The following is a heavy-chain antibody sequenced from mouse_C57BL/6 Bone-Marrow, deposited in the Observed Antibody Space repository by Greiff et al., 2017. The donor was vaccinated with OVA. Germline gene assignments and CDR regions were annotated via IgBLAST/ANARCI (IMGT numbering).Heavy chain of an antibody. Sequence: EVKLVESGGGLVKPGGSLKLSCAASGFTFSSYAMSWVRQTPEKRLEWVASISSGGSTYYPDSVKGRFTISRDNARNILYLQMSSLRSEDTAMYYCATYDGYLYYAMDYWGQGTSVTVSS. CDR2: ISSGGST. D-gene: IGHD2-3*01. CDR1: GFTFSSYA. J-gene: IGHJ4*01. CDR3: ATYDGYLYYAMDY. V-gene: IGHV5-6-5*01.